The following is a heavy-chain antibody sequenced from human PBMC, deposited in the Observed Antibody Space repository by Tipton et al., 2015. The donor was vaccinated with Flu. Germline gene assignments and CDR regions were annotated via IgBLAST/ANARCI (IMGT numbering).Heavy chain of an antibody. J-gene: IGHJ4*02. Sequence: TLSLTCTVSRGSISGYFWSWIRQPPGKGLEWIGYIYYSGKSNYNPSLKSRVTMSVDTSKNQVSLNLSSVTAADTAVYYCAKWSSSWWSFDYWGQGALVTVSS. V-gene: IGHV4-59*01. CDR1: RGSISGYF. CDR2: IYYSGKS. CDR3: AKWSSSWWSFDY. D-gene: IGHD6-13*01.